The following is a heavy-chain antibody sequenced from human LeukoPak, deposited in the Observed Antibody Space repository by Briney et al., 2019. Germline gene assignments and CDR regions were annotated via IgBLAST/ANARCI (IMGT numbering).Heavy chain of an antibody. CDR2: MNPNSGNT. CDR3: ARGSDLTGHGFDY. Sequence: ASVKVSCRASGYTFTRYDINWVRQATGQGLEWMGWMNPNSGNTGYAQKFQGRVTMTRNTSISTAYMELSSLRSEDTAVYYCARGSDLTGHGFDYWGQGTLVTVSS. V-gene: IGHV1-8*01. CDR1: GYTFTRYD. D-gene: IGHD1-14*01. J-gene: IGHJ4*02.